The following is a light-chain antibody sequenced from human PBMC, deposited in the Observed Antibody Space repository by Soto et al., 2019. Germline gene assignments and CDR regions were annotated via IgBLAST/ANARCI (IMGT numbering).Light chain of an antibody. V-gene: IGLV1-44*01. CDR2: SND. Sequence: QSVLTQPPSVSGPPGQRVTISCSGSSSNIGTNSVNWYQEVPGTAPKLIIYSNDMRASGVHDRFSGSKSGTSASLDISGLQSEDEADYYCSSYTTSSSYVFGAGTKVTVL. J-gene: IGLJ1*01. CDR1: SSNIGTNS. CDR3: SSYTTSSSYV.